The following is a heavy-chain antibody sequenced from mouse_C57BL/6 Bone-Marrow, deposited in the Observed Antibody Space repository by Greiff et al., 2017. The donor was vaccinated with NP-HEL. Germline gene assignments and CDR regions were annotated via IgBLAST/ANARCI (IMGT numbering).Heavy chain of an antibody. V-gene: IGHV1-72*01. CDR3: ARSKDYDPHYYAMDY. Sequence: QVQLQQPGAELVKPGASVKLSCKASGYTFTSYWKHWVKQRPGRGLEWIGRIDPNSGGTKYNEKFKSKATLTVDKPSSTAYMQLSSLTSEDSAVYYCARSKDYDPHYYAMDYWGQGTSVTVSS. D-gene: IGHD2-4*01. CDR2: IDPNSGGT. J-gene: IGHJ4*01. CDR1: GYTFTSYW.